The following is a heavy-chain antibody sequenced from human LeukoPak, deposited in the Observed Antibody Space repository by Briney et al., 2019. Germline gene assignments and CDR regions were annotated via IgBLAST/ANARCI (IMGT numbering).Heavy chain of an antibody. D-gene: IGHD2-2*01. CDR3: ARGDYCSSTSCYLVGANWFDP. Sequence: SETLSLTCAVYGGSFSGYYWSWIRQPPGKGLEWIGEINHSGSTNYNPSLKSRVTISVDTSKNQFSLKLSSVTAADMAVYYCARGDYCSSTSCYLVGANWFDPWGQGTLVTVSS. CDR2: INHSGST. V-gene: IGHV4-34*01. J-gene: IGHJ5*02. CDR1: GGSFSGYY.